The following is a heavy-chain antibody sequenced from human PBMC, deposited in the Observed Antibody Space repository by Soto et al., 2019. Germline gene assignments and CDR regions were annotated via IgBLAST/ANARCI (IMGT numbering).Heavy chain of an antibody. D-gene: IGHD3-10*01. CDR1: GYTFTGYY. J-gene: IGHJ6*03. CDR2: INPNSGGT. V-gene: IGHV1-2*04. Sequence: QVQLVQSGAEVKKPGASVKVSCKASGYTFTGYYMHWVRQAPGQGLEWMGWINPNSGGTNYAQKFQGWVTMTRDTSISTAYMELSRLRSDDTAVYYCARDRDPITAYYYYYYMDVWGKGTTVTVSS. CDR3: ARDRDPITAYYYYYYMDV.